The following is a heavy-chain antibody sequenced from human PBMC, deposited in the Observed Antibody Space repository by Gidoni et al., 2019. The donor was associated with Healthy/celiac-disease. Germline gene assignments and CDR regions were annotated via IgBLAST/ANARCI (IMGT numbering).Heavy chain of an antibody. J-gene: IGHJ6*02. Sequence: QVQLQQWGAGLLKPSETLSLTCAVYGGSFSGYYWSWIRQPPGKGLEWIGEINHSGSNNYNPSLNSRVTISVDTSKNQFSLKLSSVTAADTAVYYCARGGGAVAGRRDYYGMDVCGQGTTVTVSS. CDR3: ARGGGAVAGRRDYYGMDV. V-gene: IGHV4-34*01. CDR2: INHSGSN. CDR1: GGSFSGYY. D-gene: IGHD6-19*01.